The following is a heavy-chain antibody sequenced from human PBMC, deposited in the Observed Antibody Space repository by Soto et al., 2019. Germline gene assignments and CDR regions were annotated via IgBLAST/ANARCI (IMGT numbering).Heavy chain of an antibody. Sequence: QAQLEQSGGEVKKPGSSVKVSCKASRVAFSKFIVTWVRQAPGLGLEWVGGIIPIFGTANYAQKFQGRVTITADEYTSTTYMEVKNLRSEDTAVYYCAKVRYSSPMGYYYGMDVWGQGTTVSVSS. CDR3: AKVRYSSPMGYYYGMDV. CDR1: RVAFSKFI. D-gene: IGHD6-19*01. V-gene: IGHV1-69*01. CDR2: IIPIFGTA. J-gene: IGHJ6*02.